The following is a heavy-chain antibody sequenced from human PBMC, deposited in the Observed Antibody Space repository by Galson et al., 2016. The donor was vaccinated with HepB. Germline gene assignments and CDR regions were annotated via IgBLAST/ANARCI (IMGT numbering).Heavy chain of an antibody. J-gene: IGHJ2*01. Sequence: SLRLSCAVSGFILTNYWMTWVRQAPGKGLEWVAIIKEDGSEKYYVGSVEGRFTISRDNTKNSVYLQMTSLRAEDTALYYCARVFGADYGGIWYSDLWGRGTLVTVSS. V-gene: IGHV3-7*01. CDR1: GFILTNYW. D-gene: IGHD4-23*01. CDR2: IKEDGSEK. CDR3: ARVFGADYGGIWYSDL.